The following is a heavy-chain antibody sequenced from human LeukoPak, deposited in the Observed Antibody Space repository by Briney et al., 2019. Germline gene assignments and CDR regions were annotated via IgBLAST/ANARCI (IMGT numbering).Heavy chain of an antibody. CDR3: AREDISCSGGSCYFW. J-gene: IGHJ4*02. Sequence: GGSLRLSCAASGFTFSDYYMRWIRQAPGKGLEWVSYISSSGSTIYYADSVKGRFTISRDNAKNSLYLQMNSLRAEDTAVYYCAREDISCSGGSCYFWWGQGTLVTVSS. CDR1: GFTFSDYY. V-gene: IGHV3-11*01. CDR2: ISSSGSTI. D-gene: IGHD2-15*01.